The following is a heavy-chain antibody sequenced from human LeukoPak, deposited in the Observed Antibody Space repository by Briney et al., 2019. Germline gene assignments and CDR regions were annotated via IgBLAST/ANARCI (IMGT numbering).Heavy chain of an antibody. CDR2: ISGDAGST. CDR1: GFTFDDYA. CDR3: AKDIYRGLDMATRPDY. D-gene: IGHD5-24*01. Sequence: PRGSLRLSCAASGFTFDDYAMHWVRQAPGKGLEWVSLISGDAGSTYYADSVKGRFTISRDDSKNSLYLQMNSLRTEDTAFYYCAKDIYRGLDMATRPDYWGQGTLVTVSS. V-gene: IGHV3-43*02. J-gene: IGHJ4*02.